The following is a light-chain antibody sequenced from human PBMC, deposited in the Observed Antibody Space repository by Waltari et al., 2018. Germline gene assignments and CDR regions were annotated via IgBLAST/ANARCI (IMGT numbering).Light chain of an antibody. CDR3: AAWDDSLNGRV. J-gene: IGLJ3*02. Sequence: QSVLTQPPSASGTPGQRVTISCSGSSSNIGSNIVNWYQHLPGTAPQLLIYNNIRLPSGVPDRFSGSNSGTSASLAISGLQSEDEADYYCAAWDDSLNGRVFGGGTKLTVL. CDR1: SSNIGSNI. CDR2: NNI. V-gene: IGLV1-44*01.